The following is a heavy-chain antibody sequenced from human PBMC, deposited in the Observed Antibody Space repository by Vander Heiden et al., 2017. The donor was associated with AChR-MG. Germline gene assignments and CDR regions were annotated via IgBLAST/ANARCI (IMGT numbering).Heavy chain of an antibody. CDR2: IYYGGRT. Sequence: QVQLQESGPGLVKSSETLSLTCTVSGDSISSSNYYWGWIRQTPGNGLVWIGSIYYGGRTYYNPSLKSRVTINVDTSKNQFSLKVTSVTAADTALYFCARHDLFVGSNFRWGQGILVTVSS. D-gene: IGHD1-26*01. V-gene: IGHV4-39*01. CDR3: ARHDLFVGSNFR. J-gene: IGHJ4*02. CDR1: GDSISSSNYY.